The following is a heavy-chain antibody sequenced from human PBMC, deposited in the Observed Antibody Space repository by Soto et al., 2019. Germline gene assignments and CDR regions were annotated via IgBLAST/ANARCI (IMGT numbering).Heavy chain of an antibody. CDR2: ISSSSYI. V-gene: IGHV3-21*01. CDR3: ARDPLYYGSGSPAI. CDR1: GFTFSSYS. J-gene: IGHJ3*02. D-gene: IGHD3-10*01. Sequence: GGSLRLSCAASGFTFSSYSMNWVRQAPGKGLEWVSSISSSSYIYYADSVKGRFTISRDNAKNSLYLQMNSLRAEDTAVYYCARDPLYYGSGSPAIWGQGTMVTVSS.